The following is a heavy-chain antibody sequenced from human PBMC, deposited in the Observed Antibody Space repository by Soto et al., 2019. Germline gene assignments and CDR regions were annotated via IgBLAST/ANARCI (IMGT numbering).Heavy chain of an antibody. J-gene: IGHJ4*02. D-gene: IGHD3-3*01. V-gene: IGHV4-30-4*01. CDR2: IYYSGST. CDR3: ASSSGYSESDYFDY. Sequence: TLSLPCSVSGGSISSGDYYWSWIRQPPGKGLEWIGYIYYSGSTYYNPSLKSRVTISVDTSKNQFSLKLSSVTAADTAVYYCASSSGYSESDYFDYWGQGTLVTVSS. CDR1: GGSISSGDYY.